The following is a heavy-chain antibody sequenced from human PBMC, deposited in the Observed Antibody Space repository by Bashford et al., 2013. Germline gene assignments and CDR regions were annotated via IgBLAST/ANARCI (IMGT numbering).Heavy chain of an antibody. CDR2: IYYSGST. J-gene: IGHJ3*02. V-gene: IGHV4-61*08. Sequence: SSETLSLTCTVSGGAISSGGYYWSWIRQHPGKGLEWIGYIYYSGSTNYNPSLKSRVTISVDTSKNQFSLKLSSVTAADTAVYYCARGCSGGSCYLAFDIVGPRDKWSTVSS. D-gene: IGHD2-15*01. CDR1: GGAISSGGYY. CDR3: ARGCSGGSCYLAFDI.